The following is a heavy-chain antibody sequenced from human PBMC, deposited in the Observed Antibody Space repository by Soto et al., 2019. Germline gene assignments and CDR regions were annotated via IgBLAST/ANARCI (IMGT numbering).Heavy chain of an antibody. V-gene: IGHV1-2*04. J-gene: IGHJ6*02. D-gene: IGHD2-2*01. CDR3: AREPRKTGSTTREGYYGMDV. Sequence: ASVKVSCKASGYTFTGYYMRWVRQAPGQGLEWMGWINPNSGGTNYAQKFQGWVTMTRDTSISTAYMELSRLRSDDTAVYYCAREPRKTGSTTREGYYGMDVWGQGTTVTVSS. CDR1: GYTFTGYY. CDR2: INPNSGGT.